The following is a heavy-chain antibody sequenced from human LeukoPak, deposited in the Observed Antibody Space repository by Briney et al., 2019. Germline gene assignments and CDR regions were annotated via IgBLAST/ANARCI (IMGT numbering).Heavy chain of an antibody. CDR2: IDYRGST. D-gene: IGHD5-18*01. J-gene: IGHJ3*02. CDR1: GGSISTYY. CDR3: ARSRSGYSYDHAAFEI. V-gene: IGHV4-59*01. Sequence: SETLSLTCTVSGGSISTYYWSWIRQPPGKGLEWIAYIDYRGSTTYNPSLRSRVTISVDTSRNQFSLELYSVTAADTAVYYCARSRSGYSYDHAAFEIWGQGTMVTVSS.